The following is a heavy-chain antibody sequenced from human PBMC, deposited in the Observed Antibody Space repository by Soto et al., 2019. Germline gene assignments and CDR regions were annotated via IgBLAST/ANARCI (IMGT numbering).Heavy chain of an antibody. V-gene: IGHV1-2*02. CDR2: IDPRSGGT. D-gene: IGHD3-10*01. Sequence: HVQLVQSGTEVKKPGASVRVSCMVSGYPFTTYYIHWVRQAPGQGLEWMGWIDPRSGGTVYEQKFQGRVTMTRDTSISTVYMDLSGLTSDDTALYYCATDDYGIFPYWGQGSLVTASS. CDR1: GYPFTTYY. CDR3: ATDDYGIFPY. J-gene: IGHJ4*02.